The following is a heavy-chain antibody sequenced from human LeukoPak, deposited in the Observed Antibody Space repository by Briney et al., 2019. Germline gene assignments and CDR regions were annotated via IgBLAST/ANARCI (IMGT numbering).Heavy chain of an antibody. V-gene: IGHV3-49*04. CDR1: GFTFGDYA. J-gene: IGHJ4*02. CDR2: SRSKVYGGTT. Sequence: PGGSLRLSCTASGFTFGDYAMNWVRQAPGKGLEWVGFSRSKVYGGTTEYAASVKGRFTISRDDSKSIAYLQMNSLKTDDTAVYYCTRDLQRRHLSSLWTHEYSSSWSYDYWGQGTLVTVSS. CDR3: TRDLQRRHLSSLWTHEYSSSWSYDY. D-gene: IGHD6-13*01.